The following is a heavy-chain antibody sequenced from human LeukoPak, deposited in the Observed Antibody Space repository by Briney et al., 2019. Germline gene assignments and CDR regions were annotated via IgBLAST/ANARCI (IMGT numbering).Heavy chain of an antibody. J-gene: IGHJ3*02. CDR3: ATTLVSSAFDI. D-gene: IGHD2-2*01. Sequence: ASVKVSCKASGYTFTGYYMHWVRQAPGQGLEWMGIINPSGGATTYAQKFQGRVTLTRDTSTSTVYLELSSLRSDDTAVYYCATTLVSSAFDIWGQGTMVTVSS. V-gene: IGHV1-46*01. CDR1: GYTFTGYY. CDR2: INPSGGAT.